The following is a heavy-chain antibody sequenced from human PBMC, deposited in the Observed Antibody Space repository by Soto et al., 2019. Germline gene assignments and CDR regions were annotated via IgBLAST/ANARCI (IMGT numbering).Heavy chain of an antibody. J-gene: IGHJ6*02. Sequence: RLSCAASGFTFSSYGMHWVRQAPGKGLEWVAVIWYDGSNKYYADSVKGRFTISRDNSKNTLYLQMNSLRAEDTAVYYCARDGVDGDYATYYYYYGMDVWGQGTTVTVSS. CDR1: GFTFSSYG. CDR3: ARDGVDGDYATYYYYYGMDV. CDR2: IWYDGSNK. V-gene: IGHV3-33*01. D-gene: IGHD4-17*01.